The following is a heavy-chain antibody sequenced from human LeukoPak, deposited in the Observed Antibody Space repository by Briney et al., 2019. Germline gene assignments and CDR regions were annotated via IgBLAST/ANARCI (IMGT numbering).Heavy chain of an antibody. V-gene: IGHV4-39*01. D-gene: IGHD6-19*01. CDR1: GASITSYSYH. CDR2: MSYSGST. J-gene: IGHJ4*02. Sequence: PSETLSLTCTVSGASITSYSYHWGWIRQPPGKGLECLGTMSYSGSTYSNPSLKSRVTISVDTSKNQFSQRLSSVTAADTAVYYCVHTSGWLGRIWDFWGQGTLVTVSS. CDR3: VHTSGWLGRIWDF.